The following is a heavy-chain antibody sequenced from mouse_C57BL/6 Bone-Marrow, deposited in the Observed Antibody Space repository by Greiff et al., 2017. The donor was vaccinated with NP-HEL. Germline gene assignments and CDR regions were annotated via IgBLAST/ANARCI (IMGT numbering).Heavy chain of an antibody. CDR1: GYTFTSYW. CDR3: ARDYGSDFDY. D-gene: IGHD1-1*01. J-gene: IGHJ2*01. CDR2: IHPNSGST. V-gene: IGHV1-64*01. Sequence: QVHVKQPGAELVKPGASVKLSCKASGYTFTSYWMHWVKQRPGQGLEWIGMIHPNSGSTNYNEKFKSKATLTVDKSSSTAYMQLSSLTSEDSAVYYCARDYGSDFDYWGQGTTLTVSS.